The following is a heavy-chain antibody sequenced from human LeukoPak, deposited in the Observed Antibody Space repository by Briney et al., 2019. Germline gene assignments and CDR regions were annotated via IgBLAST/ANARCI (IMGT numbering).Heavy chain of an antibody. J-gene: IGHJ3*02. V-gene: IGHV1-69*13. Sequence: GASVKVSCKPCGGTVLSYAISGVGQAPGQGLAWMGGIIPIFGTANYAQKFQGRVTITADESTSTAYMELSSLRSEDTAVYYCARVVVPAALDAFDIWGQGTMVTVSS. D-gene: IGHD2-2*01. CDR3: ARVVVPAALDAFDI. CDR2: IIPIFGTA. CDR1: GGTVLSYA.